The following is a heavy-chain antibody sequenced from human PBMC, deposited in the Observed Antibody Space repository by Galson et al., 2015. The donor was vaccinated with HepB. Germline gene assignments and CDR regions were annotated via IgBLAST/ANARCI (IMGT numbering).Heavy chain of an antibody. CDR3: ARAPYCSSTSCYDQWFY. CDR1: GFTVSSNY. Sequence: SLRLSCAASGFTVSSNYMSWVRQAPGKGLEWVSVIYSGGSTYYADSVKGRFTISRDNSKNTLYLQMNSLRAEDTAVYYCARAPYCSSTSCYDQWFYWGQGTLVTVSS. V-gene: IGHV3-53*01. J-gene: IGHJ4*02. D-gene: IGHD2-2*01. CDR2: IYSGGST.